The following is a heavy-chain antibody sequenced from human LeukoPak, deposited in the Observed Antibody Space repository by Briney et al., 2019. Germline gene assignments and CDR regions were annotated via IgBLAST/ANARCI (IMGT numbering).Heavy chain of an antibody. V-gene: IGHV4-59*01. Sequence: SETLSLTCTVSGGSISSYYWSWIRQPPGKGLEWIGYIYYSGSTNYNPSLKSRVTISVDTSKNQFSLKLSSVTAADTAVYYCARRGSGGVSYFDYWGQGTLVTVSS. CDR1: GGSISSYY. D-gene: IGHD3-10*01. CDR3: ARRGSGGVSYFDY. J-gene: IGHJ4*02. CDR2: IYYSGST.